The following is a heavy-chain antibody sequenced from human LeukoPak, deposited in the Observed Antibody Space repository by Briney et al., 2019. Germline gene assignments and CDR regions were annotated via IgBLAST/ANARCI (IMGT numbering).Heavy chain of an antibody. Sequence: SGGSLRLSCEASGFAFSFFAMSWLRQPPGKGLEWVSTINANSGTRSYAASVRGRFTISRDNSKNTVYLQLNSLRAEDTAVYFCARGVNGNSDYWGQGTLVTVSS. V-gene: IGHV3-23*01. J-gene: IGHJ4*02. D-gene: IGHD2-8*01. CDR2: INANSGTR. CDR3: ARGVNGNSDY. CDR1: GFAFSFFA.